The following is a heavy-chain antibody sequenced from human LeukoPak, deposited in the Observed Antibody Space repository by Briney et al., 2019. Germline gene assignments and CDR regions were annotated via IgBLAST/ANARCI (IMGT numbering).Heavy chain of an antibody. Sequence: GGSLRLSCAASGFTFSSYWMSWVRQAPGKGLEWVANIKQDGSEKYYVDSVKGRFTISRDNAKNSLYLQMNSLRVEDTAVYFCARDGFNSSYHDYWGQGTLVTVSS. D-gene: IGHD2-2*01. CDR2: IKQDGSEK. V-gene: IGHV3-7*01. CDR1: GFTFSSYW. J-gene: IGHJ4*02. CDR3: ARDGFNSSYHDY.